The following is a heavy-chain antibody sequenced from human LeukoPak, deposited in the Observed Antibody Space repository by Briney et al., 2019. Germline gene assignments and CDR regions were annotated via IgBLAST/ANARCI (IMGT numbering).Heavy chain of an antibody. Sequence: SETLSLTCTVSGGSISSNNYYWGWIRQPPGKGLEWIGNICYSGSTYYNPSLKSRVTISVDTSKNQFSLKLSSVTATDTAVYYCAKSSSWYREFDYWGQGTLVTVSS. CDR3: AKSSSWYREFDY. V-gene: IGHV4-39*01. D-gene: IGHD6-13*01. J-gene: IGHJ4*02. CDR2: ICYSGST. CDR1: GGSISSNNYY.